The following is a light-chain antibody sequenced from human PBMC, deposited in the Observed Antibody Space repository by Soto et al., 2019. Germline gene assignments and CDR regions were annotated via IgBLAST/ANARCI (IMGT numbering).Light chain of an antibody. Sequence: VIWMTQSPSLLSASTGDRVTISCRVSQGISSYLAWYQQKPGKAPELLIYASSTLQSGVPSRFSGSESGTDFTLTISCLQSEDFATYYCQQYYSFPRTFGQGTKLEIK. V-gene: IGKV1D-8*01. CDR3: QQYYSFPRT. CDR2: ASS. CDR1: QGISSY. J-gene: IGKJ2*01.